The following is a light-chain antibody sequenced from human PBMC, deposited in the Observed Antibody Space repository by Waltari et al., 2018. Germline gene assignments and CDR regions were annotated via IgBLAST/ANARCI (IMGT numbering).Light chain of an antibody. J-gene: IGKJ5*01. CDR3: QQYNRWPPIT. V-gene: IGKV3-15*01. CDR2: DAS. CDR1: QSVSSN. Sequence: IVMTQSPATLSVSPGETATLPCRARQSVSSNVAWYQKKPGQAPRLLIYDASTKATSIPAKFRGSGSGTEFALTISSLQSEDFAVYYCQQYNRWPPITFGHGTRLEIK.